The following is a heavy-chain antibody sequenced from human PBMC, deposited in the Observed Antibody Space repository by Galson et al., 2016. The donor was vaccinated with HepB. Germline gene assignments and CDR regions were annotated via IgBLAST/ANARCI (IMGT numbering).Heavy chain of an antibody. V-gene: IGHV5-10-1*01. CDR1: GYTFTTYW. CDR2: IDPSDYDT. D-gene: IGHD3-3*02. J-gene: IGHJ4*02. Sequence: QSGAEVKKPGESLKIFCKASGYTFTTYWITWVRQVPGKGLEWVGRIDPSDYDTNYNPSFFGQVTISTDRSISTAYLQWSSLKASDSAIYYCAIQGRYHFESKGDYWGPGTLVTVSS. CDR3: AIQGRYHFESKGDY.